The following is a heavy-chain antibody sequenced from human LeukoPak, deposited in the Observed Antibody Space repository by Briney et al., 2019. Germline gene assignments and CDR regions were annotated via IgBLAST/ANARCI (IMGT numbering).Heavy chain of an antibody. CDR1: GGSFSEYY. D-gene: IGHD3-16*02. J-gene: IGHJ4*02. CDR3: ARVPEGGWHVIFDY. V-gene: IGHV4-34*01. CDR2: INHSGST. Sequence: SETLSLTCAAYGGSFSEYYWSWIRQPPGKGLEWIGEINHSGSTNYNPSLKSRVTISVDTSKNQFSLKLTSVTAADTAVYYCARVPEGGWHVIFDYWGQGTLVTVSS.